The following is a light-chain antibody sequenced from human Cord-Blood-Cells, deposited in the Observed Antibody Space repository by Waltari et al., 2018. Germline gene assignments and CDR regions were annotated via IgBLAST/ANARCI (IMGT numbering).Light chain of an antibody. J-gene: IGLJ2*01. CDR2: EGS. CDR3: CSYAGSSTVV. V-gene: IGLV2-23*01. Sequence: QSALTQPASVSGSPGQSITISCTGTSSDVGRYHLVSWYHQHPGKAPKLMIYEGSKRPSGVSNRFSGSKSGNTASLTISGLQAEDEADYYCCSYAGSSTVVFGGGTKLTVL. CDR1: SSDVGRYHL.